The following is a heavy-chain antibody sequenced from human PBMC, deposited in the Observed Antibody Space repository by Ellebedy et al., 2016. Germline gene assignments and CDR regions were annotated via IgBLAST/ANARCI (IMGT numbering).Heavy chain of an antibody. Sequence: SETLSLTCTVSGGSVSSGSYYWSWIRQPPGKGLGWIGYIYYSGTTNYNPSLKSRITIAVDTSKNQFSLKLSSVTAADTAVYYCARVSARANGPDYWGQGTLVTVSS. J-gene: IGHJ4*02. D-gene: IGHD6-6*01. CDR3: ARVSARANGPDY. CDR1: GGSVSSGSYY. V-gene: IGHV4-61*01. CDR2: IYYSGTT.